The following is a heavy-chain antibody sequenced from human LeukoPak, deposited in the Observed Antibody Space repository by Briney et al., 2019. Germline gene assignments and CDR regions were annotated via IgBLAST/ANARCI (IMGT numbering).Heavy chain of an antibody. CDR3: ARDSTATTSYGMDV. J-gene: IGHJ6*02. CDR2: IYDSGST. D-gene: IGHD4-17*01. Sequence: SETLSLTCTVSGGSISSYYGSWIRQPPGKGLEGIGYIYDSGSTNYNHSLKSRVTISVDTSKNQYSLKLSSVTTADTAVYYCARDSTATTSYGMDVWGQGTTVTVSS. CDR1: GGSISSYY. V-gene: IGHV4-59*01.